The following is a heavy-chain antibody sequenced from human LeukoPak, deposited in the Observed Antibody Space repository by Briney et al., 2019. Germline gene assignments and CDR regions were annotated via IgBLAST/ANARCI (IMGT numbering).Heavy chain of an antibody. Sequence: SETLSLTCTVSGYSISSGYYSGWIRQPPGKGLEWIGNIYHGGNTYYNPSLKSRVTISVDTSKNQFSLKLSSVTAADTAVYYCARVEGGSYMNYWGQGTLVTVSS. V-gene: IGHV4-38-2*02. J-gene: IGHJ4*02. CDR3: ARVEGGSYMNY. CDR2: IYHGGNT. D-gene: IGHD1-26*01. CDR1: GYSISSGYY.